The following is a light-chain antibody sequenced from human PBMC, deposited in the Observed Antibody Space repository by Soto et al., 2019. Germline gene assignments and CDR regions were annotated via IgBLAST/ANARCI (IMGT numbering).Light chain of an antibody. CDR3: QQYNSYSPT. V-gene: IGKV1-5*03. CDR1: QSISTW. J-gene: IGKJ1*01. CDR2: KAS. Sequence: DIQITQSPSTLSASVGDRVTITCRASQSISTWLAWYQQEPGKAPKFLIHKASSLQSGVPSRFSGSGSGTDFTLTISSLHPDDFATYYCQQYNSYSPTFGQGTKVDIK.